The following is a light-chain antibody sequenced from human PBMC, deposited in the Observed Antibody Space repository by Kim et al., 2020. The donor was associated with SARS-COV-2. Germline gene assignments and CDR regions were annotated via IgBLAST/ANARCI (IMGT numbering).Light chain of an antibody. V-gene: IGKV3-11*01. CDR3: QQRGN. Sequence: ATIGLAPVERATQYCRASQSVGAYLTCDQQRTGQVPRVLMYDACKRATGIPARFRGGGDGIDFTLSIGLLDPADLAVYYWQQRGNFGQGTRLGIK. J-gene: IGKJ5*01. CDR1: QSVGAY. CDR2: DAC.